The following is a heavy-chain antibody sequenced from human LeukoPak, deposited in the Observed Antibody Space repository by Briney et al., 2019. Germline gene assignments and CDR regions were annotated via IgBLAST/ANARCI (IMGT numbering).Heavy chain of an antibody. V-gene: IGHV3-53*01. CDR3: ARDAMIVVDPDAFDI. Sequence: GGSLRLSCAASGFTVSSNYMSWVRQAPGKGLEWVSVIYSGGSTYYADSVKGRFTISRDNSKNTLYLQMNSLRAEDTAVYYCARDAMIVVDPDAFDIWGQGTMVTVSS. J-gene: IGHJ3*02. D-gene: IGHD3-22*01. CDR2: IYSGGST. CDR1: GFTVSSNY.